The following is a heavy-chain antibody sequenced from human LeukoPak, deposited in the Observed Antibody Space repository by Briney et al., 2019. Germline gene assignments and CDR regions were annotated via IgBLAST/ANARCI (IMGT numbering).Heavy chain of an antibody. CDR1: GFTFSDYW. CDR3: ARSRGVN. V-gene: IGHV3-7*01. CDR2: IEQDGSEK. J-gene: IGHJ4*02. Sequence: GGSLRLSCAASGFTFSDYWMTWFRQSPGRGLEWVAIIEQDGSEKYYLDSVKGRFTISRDNAKNSLYLQMSSLRAEDTAVYYCARSRGVNWGQGTLVTVSS. D-gene: IGHD3-10*01.